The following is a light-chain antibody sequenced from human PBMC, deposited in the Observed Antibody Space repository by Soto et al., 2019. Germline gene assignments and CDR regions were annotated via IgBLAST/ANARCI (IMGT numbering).Light chain of an antibody. J-gene: IGKJ2*01. CDR2: KAS. CDR3: QQYISYCS. CDR1: QFVNKW. V-gene: IGKV1-5*03. Sequence: DIQLTQSPSTLSASVGDRVTITCRASQFVNKWLAWYQQKPGKAPKLLMYKASDLANGVSSRFSGSGSGTEFTLTINGVQPDDSATYYCQQYISYCSFGQGTRLDI.